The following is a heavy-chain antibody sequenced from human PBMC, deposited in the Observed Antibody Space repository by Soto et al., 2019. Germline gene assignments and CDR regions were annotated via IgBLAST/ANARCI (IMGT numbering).Heavy chain of an antibody. D-gene: IGHD6-13*01. J-gene: IGHJ4*02. V-gene: IGHV3-33*08. CDR1: GFIFSNNG. CDR3: ARDSSPGYSSSWYSSGHFDY. Sequence: PGGSLRLSCVGSGFIFSNNGMHWVRQTPGKGLEWVAFMSYDGSDTFYADSVKGRFTISRDNSKNTLFLHMSNLRAEDTAVYYCARDSSPGYSSSWYSSGHFDYWGQGTLVTVSS. CDR2: MSYDGSDT.